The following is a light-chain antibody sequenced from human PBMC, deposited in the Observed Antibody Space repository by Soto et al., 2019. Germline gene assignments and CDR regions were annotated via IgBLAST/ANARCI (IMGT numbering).Light chain of an antibody. Sequence: QSVLTQPPSVSGTPGQRVTISCSGSSSNIGSSSVYWYQQLPGTAPKLLIYRNNQWPSGVPDRFSGSKAGTSASLDISGLRSEDEADYYCSAWDDSLSGWVFGGGTKLTVL. V-gene: IGLV1-47*01. J-gene: IGLJ3*02. CDR1: SSNIGSSS. CDR2: RNN. CDR3: SAWDDSLSGWV.